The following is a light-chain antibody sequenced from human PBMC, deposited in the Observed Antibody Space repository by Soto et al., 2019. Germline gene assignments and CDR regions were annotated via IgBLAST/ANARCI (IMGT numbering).Light chain of an antibody. CDR2: CAS. J-gene: IGKJ1*01. CDR1: QSVSSSY. V-gene: IGKV3-20*01. Sequence: EIVLTHSPGTLSFSPGERATLSCRASQSVSSSYLAWYQQKPGQAPRLLIYCASSRATGIPDRFSGSGSGTDFTLTISRREPEDYAVYYCQQYGSSLWTFVQGTKVESK. CDR3: QQYGSSLWT.